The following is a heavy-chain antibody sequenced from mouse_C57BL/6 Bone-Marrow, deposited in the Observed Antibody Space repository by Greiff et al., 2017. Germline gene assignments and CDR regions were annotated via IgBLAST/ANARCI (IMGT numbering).Heavy chain of an antibody. V-gene: IGHV1-64*01. D-gene: IGHD2-2*01. J-gene: IGHJ3*01. Sequence: QVQLQQPGAELVKPGASVKLSCKASGYTFTSYWMHWVKQRPGQGLEWIGMIHPNSGSTNYNEKFKSKATLTVDKSSSTAYMQLSSLTSEDSAVYYCARGEYGLRREDWFAYWGQGTLVTVSA. CDR1: GYTFTSYW. CDR3: ARGEYGLRREDWFAY. CDR2: IHPNSGST.